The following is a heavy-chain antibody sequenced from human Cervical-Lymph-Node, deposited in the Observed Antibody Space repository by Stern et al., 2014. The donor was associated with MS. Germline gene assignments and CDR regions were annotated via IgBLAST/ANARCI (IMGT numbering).Heavy chain of an antibody. CDR2: TDWDDAK. D-gene: IGHD4-11*01. CDR1: GFSLSTSGMC. V-gene: IGHV2-70*15. CDR3: ARITAIQYDYYGMDV. Sequence: QVTLTESGPALVKPTQTLTLTCTFSGFSLSTSGMCVSWIRQPPGKALEWLARTDWDDAKYHNTSRKTTTTLSTDTPNNHVVPTLTNMDPVDTATYYCARITAIQYDYYGMDVWGQGTTVTVSS. J-gene: IGHJ6*02.